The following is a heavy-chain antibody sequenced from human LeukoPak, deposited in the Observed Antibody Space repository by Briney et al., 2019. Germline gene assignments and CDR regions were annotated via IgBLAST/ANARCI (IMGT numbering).Heavy chain of an antibody. D-gene: IGHD2/OR15-2a*01. CDR3: ARDLIIPPYNWFDP. V-gene: IGHV4-4*07. CDR1: GGSISSYY. Sequence: SETLSLTCTVSGGSISSYYWSWIRQPAGKGLEWIGLISASGSTNYNPSLKRRVTISVDTSKNQFSLKLTSVTAADTAVYYCARDLIIPPYNWFDPWGQGTLVTVSS. J-gene: IGHJ5*02. CDR2: ISASGST.